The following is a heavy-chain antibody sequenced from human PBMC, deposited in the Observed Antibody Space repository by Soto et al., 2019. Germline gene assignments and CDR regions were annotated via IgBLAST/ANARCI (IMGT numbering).Heavy chain of an antibody. Sequence: PGKGLEWMALISYDGNNTKYADSVKARFTISRDNSKDTLYLEMTSLRAEDTAIYYCAFLFQAEDGIRRSVPVSAFLLNRSSDL. CDR2: ISYDGNNT. CDR3: AFLFQAEDGIRRSVPVSAFLLNRSSDL. D-gene: IGHD3-3*01. V-gene: IGHV3-30-3*01. J-gene: IGHJ2*01.